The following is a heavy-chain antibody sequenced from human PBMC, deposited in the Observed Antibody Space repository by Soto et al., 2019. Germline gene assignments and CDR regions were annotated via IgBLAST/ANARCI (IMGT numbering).Heavy chain of an antibody. CDR1: GFTFSSYG. CDR3: AKDLSAYYDSSGQPP. Sequence: PGGSLRLACAASGFTFSSYGMHWARQAPGKGLEWVAVISYDGSNKYYADSVKGRFTISRDNSKNTLYLQMNSLRAEDTAVYYCAKDLSAYYDSSGQPPWGQGTLVTVSS. J-gene: IGHJ5*02. V-gene: IGHV3-30*18. CDR2: ISYDGSNK. D-gene: IGHD3-22*01.